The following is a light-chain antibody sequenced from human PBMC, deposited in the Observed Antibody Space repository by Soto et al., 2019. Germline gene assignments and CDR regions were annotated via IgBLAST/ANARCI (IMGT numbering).Light chain of an antibody. CDR2: DAF. Sequence: EKVMTQSPATLSVSPGERATLPCRASQNVKSRLAWYQQKPGQAPRLLIYDAFTRATGIPARFSDSASGTEFTLTISSLQSEDFAVYYCQQYDEWPLTFGGGTKVEIK. J-gene: IGKJ4*01. V-gene: IGKV3-15*01. CDR1: QNVKSR. CDR3: QQYDEWPLT.